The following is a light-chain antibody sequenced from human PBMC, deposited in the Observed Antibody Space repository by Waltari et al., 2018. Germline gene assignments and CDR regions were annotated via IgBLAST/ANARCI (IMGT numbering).Light chain of an antibody. Sequence: DIQMTQSPSSVSASVGDRVIITCRASQDISRWLAWYQEKPGKAPKLLIYDASTLKNGVPSRFSGSGSVRDFTLTISSLQPEDFATYYCQQGNDFPLTFGGGTKVDI. CDR3: QQGNDFPLT. J-gene: IGKJ4*01. V-gene: IGKV1-12*01. CDR2: DAS. CDR1: QDISRW.